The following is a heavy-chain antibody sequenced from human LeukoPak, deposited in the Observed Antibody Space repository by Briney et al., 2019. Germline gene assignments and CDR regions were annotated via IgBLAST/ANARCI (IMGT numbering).Heavy chain of an antibody. CDR3: ASSSSGWYVY. J-gene: IGHJ4*02. Sequence: SQTLSLTCTVSGGSISSGGYYWSWIRQHPGKGLEWIGYIYYSGSTYYNPSLKSRVTISVDTSKNQFSLKLSSVTAADTAVYYCASSSSGWYVYWGQGTLVTVSS. D-gene: IGHD6-19*01. V-gene: IGHV4-31*03. CDR1: GGSISSGGYY. CDR2: IYYSGST.